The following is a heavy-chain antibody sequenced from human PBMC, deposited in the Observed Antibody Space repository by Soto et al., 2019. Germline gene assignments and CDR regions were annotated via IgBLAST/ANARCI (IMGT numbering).Heavy chain of an antibody. D-gene: IGHD1-1*01. J-gene: IGHJ4*02. CDR2: IYYSGST. CDR1: GGSISSYY. CDR3: ASVKNWNDFDY. Sequence: KTSETLSLTCTVSGGSISSYYWSWIRQPPGKGLEWIGYIYYSGSTNYNPSLKGRVTISVDTSQNQFSLKLSSVTAADTAVYYCASVKNWNDFDYWGQGTLVTVSS. V-gene: IGHV4-59*01.